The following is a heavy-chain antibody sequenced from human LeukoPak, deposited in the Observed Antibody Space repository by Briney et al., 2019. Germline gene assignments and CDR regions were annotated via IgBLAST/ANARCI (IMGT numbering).Heavy chain of an antibody. J-gene: IGHJ4*02. CDR1: GFTFSSYE. Sequence: GGSLRLSCAVSGFTFSSYEMNWVRQAPGKGLEWISYISGRGEAIFYADSVQGRFTISRDNAKNSIYLQMNGLTAEDTAVYYCARTYGSGALDYGGQGTLVTVSS. D-gene: IGHD4-17*01. CDR2: ISGRGEAI. CDR3: ARTYGSGALDY. V-gene: IGHV3-48*03.